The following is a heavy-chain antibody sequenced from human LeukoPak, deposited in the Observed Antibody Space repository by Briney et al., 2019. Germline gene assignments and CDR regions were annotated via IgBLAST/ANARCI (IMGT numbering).Heavy chain of an antibody. CDR3: ARHGGAAAAIDY. V-gene: IGHV4-39*01. CDR2: IYYRGTT. CDR1: GGFVSSSSYY. J-gene: IGHJ4*02. D-gene: IGHD6-13*01. Sequence: SETLSLTCTVSGGFVSSSSYYWGWIRQPPGKGLEWIGSIYYRGTTYYIPSLKSRITISVDTSKNQFSLKLNSVTAADTAVYYCARHGGAAAAIDYWGQGTLVTVSS.